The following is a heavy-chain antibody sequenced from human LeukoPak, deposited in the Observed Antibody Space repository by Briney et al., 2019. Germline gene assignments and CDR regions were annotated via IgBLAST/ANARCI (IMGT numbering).Heavy chain of an antibody. D-gene: IGHD2/OR15-2a*01. CDR1: GFTFSSYG. V-gene: IGHV3-23*01. CDR2: ISGSGGST. CDR3: AKEPFYAPDSQDWFDP. J-gene: IGHJ5*02. Sequence: GGSLRLSCAASGFTFSSYGMSWVRQAPGKGLEWVSAISGSGGSTYYADSVKGRFTISRDNSKNTLYLQMNSLRAEDTAVYYCAKEPFYAPDSQDWFDPWGQGTLVTVSS.